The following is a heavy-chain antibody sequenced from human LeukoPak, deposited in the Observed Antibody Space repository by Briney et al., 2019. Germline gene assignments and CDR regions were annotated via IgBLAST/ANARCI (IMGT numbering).Heavy chain of an antibody. CDR3: TKEGLPSGSSWSAWFDP. V-gene: IGHV3-30*18. J-gene: IGHJ5*02. CDR2: IANDGKTT. Sequence: GGSLRLSCAASGFTFSIYGTHWVRQAPGKGLEWVAVIANDGKTTYYADSVKGRFTISRDNSKNTLYLQMNSLRSEDTAVYYCTKEGLPSGSSWSAWFDPWGQGTLVTVSS. CDR1: GFTFSIYG. D-gene: IGHD3-10*01.